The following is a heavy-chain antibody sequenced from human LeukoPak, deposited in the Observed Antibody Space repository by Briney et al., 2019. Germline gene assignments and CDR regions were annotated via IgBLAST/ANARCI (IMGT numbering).Heavy chain of an antibody. V-gene: IGHV1-8*01. CDR3: ARSYSDSLRYYYGMDV. Sequence: ASVKVSCKAPGYTFTSYDINWVRQATGQGLEWMGWMNPNSGNTGYAQKFQGRVTMTRNTSISTAYMELSSLRSEDTAVYYCARSYSDSLRYYYGMDVWGQGTTVTVSS. J-gene: IGHJ6*02. D-gene: IGHD4-11*01. CDR1: GYTFTSYD. CDR2: MNPNSGNT.